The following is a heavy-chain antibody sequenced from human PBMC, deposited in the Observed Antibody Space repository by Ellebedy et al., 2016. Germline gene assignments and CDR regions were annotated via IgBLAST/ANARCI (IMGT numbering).Heavy chain of an antibody. CDR3: ARDKFAYSSSWYYFDY. D-gene: IGHD6-13*01. J-gene: IGHJ4*02. Sequence: GESLKISCAASGFTFSSYAMHWVRQAPGKGLEWVAVISYDGSNKYYADSVKGRFTISRDNSKNTLHLQMNSLRAEDTAVYYCARDKFAYSSSWYYFDYWGQGTLVTVSS. V-gene: IGHV3-30-3*01. CDR2: ISYDGSNK. CDR1: GFTFSSYA.